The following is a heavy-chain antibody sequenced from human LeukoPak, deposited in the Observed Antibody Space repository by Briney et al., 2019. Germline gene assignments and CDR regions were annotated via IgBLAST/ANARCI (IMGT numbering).Heavy chain of an antibody. CDR3: AGDSIAAAGNYYYYMDV. D-gene: IGHD6-13*01. CDR2: ISSSSSYI. J-gene: IGHJ6*03. V-gene: IGHV3-21*01. CDR1: GFTFSSYS. Sequence: GGSLRLSCAASGFTFSSYSMNYVRQAPGKGLEWVSSISSSSSYIYYADSVKGRFTISRDNAKNSLYLQMNSLRAEDTAVYYCAGDSIAAAGNYYYYMDVWGKGTTVTVSS.